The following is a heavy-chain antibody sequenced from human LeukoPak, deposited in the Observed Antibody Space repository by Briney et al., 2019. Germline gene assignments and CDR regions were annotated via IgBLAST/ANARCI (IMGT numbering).Heavy chain of an antibody. Sequence: GGSLRLSCSASGFTFSSYAMHWVRQAPGKGLEYVSAISSNGGSTYYADSVEGRFTISRDNSKNTLYLQMSSLRAEVTAVYYCVKPPPLWSGYYYYYYYGMDVWGQGTTVTVSS. J-gene: IGHJ6*02. CDR1: GFTFSSYA. D-gene: IGHD3-3*01. V-gene: IGHV3-64D*09. CDR3: VKPPPLWSGYYYYYYYGMDV. CDR2: ISSNGGST.